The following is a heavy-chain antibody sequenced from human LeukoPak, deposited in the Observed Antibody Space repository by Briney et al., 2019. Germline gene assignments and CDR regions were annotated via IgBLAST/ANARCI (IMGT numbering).Heavy chain of an antibody. CDR2: INCNTGGT. D-gene: IGHD4-17*01. J-gene: IGHJ4*02. CDR3: ARDKATVTTPYFDY. V-gene: IGHV1-2*02. Sequence: EASVKVSCKASGYTFTGYYLHWVRQAPGQGLEWMGWINCNTGGTNSAQKFQGRVTVTRDTSISTVYMELSRLIFDDTAVYYCARDKATVTTPYFDYWGQGTQVTVSS. CDR1: GYTFTGYY.